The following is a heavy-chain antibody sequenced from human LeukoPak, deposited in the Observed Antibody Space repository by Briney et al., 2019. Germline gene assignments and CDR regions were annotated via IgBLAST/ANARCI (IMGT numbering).Heavy chain of an antibody. CDR1: GYTFTSYG. D-gene: IGHD6-13*01. J-gene: IGHJ3*02. V-gene: IGHV1-18*01. CDR3: ARWLYSSSWYDAFDI. Sequence: ASVKVSCKASGYTFTSYGISWVRQAPGQGLEWMGWISAYNGNTNYAQKLQGRVTMTTDTSTSTAYMELRSLRSDDTAVYYCARWLYSSSWYDAFDIWGQGTMVTVSS. CDR2: ISAYNGNT.